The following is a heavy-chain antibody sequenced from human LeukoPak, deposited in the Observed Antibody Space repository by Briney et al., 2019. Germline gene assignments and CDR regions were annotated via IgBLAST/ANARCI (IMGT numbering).Heavy chain of an antibody. J-gene: IGHJ4*02. CDR1: GYSISSGYY. CDR3: AREGRDYGDGVDY. CDR2: IYHSGST. D-gene: IGHD4-17*01. V-gene: IGHV4-38-2*02. Sequence: TSETLSLTCAVSGYSISSGYYWGWIRQPPGKGLEWIGSIYHSGSTYYNPSLKSRVTISVDTSKNQFSLKLSSVTAADTAVYYCAREGRDYGDGVDYWGQGTLVTVSS.